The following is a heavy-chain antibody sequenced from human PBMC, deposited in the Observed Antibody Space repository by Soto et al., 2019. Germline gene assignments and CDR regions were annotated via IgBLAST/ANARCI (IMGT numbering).Heavy chain of an antibody. V-gene: IGHV4-39*01. J-gene: IGHJ4*02. CDR3: ASEPIGAYYYDSSGYYFDY. D-gene: IGHD3-22*01. CDR1: GGSISSSSYY. CDR2: IYYSGST. Sequence: SETLSLTCTVSGGSISSSSYYWGWIRQPPGKGLEWIGSIYYSGSTYYNPSLKSRVTISVDTSKNQFSLKLSSVTAADTAVYYCASEPIGAYYYDSSGYYFDYWSQGTLVTVSS.